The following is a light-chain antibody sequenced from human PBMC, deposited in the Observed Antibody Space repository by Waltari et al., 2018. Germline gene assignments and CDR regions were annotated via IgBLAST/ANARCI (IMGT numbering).Light chain of an antibody. J-gene: IGLJ3*02. Sequence: QSVLTQPPSASGTPGQRVTISCSGSASNIGSNIVNWYQQLPGNAPTLLIYRSDQRPSGVPDRFSGSKSGTSASLAISGLQSADEADYYCAAWDDSLNGHWVFGGGTKVAVL. CDR1: ASNIGSNI. CDR3: AAWDDSLNGHWV. CDR2: RSD. V-gene: IGLV1-44*01.